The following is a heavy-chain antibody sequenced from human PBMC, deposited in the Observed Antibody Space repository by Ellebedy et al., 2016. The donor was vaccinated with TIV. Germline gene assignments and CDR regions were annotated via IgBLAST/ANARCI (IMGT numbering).Heavy chain of an antibody. CDR1: GFTFSSYA. Sequence: GESLKISCAASGFTFSSYAMSWVRQAPGKGLVWVSTISNTGSRTYYADSVEGRFIISRDNSKKTLYLQMNSLRAEDTAVYYCAKGRGGGSDSSAPRYYFDYWGLGTLVTVSS. V-gene: IGHV3-23*01. J-gene: IGHJ4*02. D-gene: IGHD3-22*01. CDR2: ISNTGSRT. CDR3: AKGRGGGSDSSAPRYYFDY.